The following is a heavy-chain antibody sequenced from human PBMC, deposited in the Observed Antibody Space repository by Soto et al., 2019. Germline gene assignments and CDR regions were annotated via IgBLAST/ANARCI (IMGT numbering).Heavy chain of an antibody. CDR3: ARDDYGGNSFDS. CDR1: GYTFTASY. CDR2: ITPDTGDT. D-gene: IGHD4-17*01. V-gene: IGHV1-2*02. J-gene: IGHJ4*02. Sequence: ASVKVSCKTFGYTFTASYIHWVRQAPGQGLEWMGWITPDTGDTNYAQRFQGRVTMTRDTSTTTAYMEVTSLRSDDTALYYCARDDYGGNSFDSWGQGTPVTVS.